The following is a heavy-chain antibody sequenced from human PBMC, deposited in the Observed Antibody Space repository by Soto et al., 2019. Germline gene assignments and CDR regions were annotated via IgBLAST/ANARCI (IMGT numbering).Heavy chain of an antibody. CDR1: GFTFRSYA. D-gene: IGHD6-19*01. V-gene: IGHV3-23*01. CDR3: ARGGWDYYYYYYMDV. CDR2: ISGSGSST. J-gene: IGHJ6*03. Sequence: VGSLRLSCAASGFTFRSYAMSWVRQAPGKGLEWVSRISGSGSSTSYADSVKGRFTISRDNAKNTLYLQMNSLRAEDTAVYYCARGGWDYYYYYYMDVWGKGTTVTVS.